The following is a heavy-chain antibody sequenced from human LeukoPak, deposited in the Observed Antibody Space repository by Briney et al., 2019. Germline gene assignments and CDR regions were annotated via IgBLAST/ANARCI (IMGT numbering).Heavy chain of an antibody. D-gene: IGHD6-13*01. CDR3: AREVIATSGPDY. J-gene: IGHJ4*02. CDR2: IYQSGST. V-gene: IGHV4-30-2*01. CDR1: GGSISSGTYY. Sequence: PSETLSLTCTVSGGSISSGTYYWSWIRQPPGKGLERIGYIYQSGSTYYTPSLRSRVTMSVDRSKNQFSLKVRSVTAADTTIYYCAREVIATSGPDYWGQGTLVIVSS.